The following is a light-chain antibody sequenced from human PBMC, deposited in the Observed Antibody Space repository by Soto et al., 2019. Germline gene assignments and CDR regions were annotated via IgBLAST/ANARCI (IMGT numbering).Light chain of an antibody. Sequence: EIVLTQSPATLSLSPGERATLSCRASQSVSGCLAWYQQKPGQAPRLLIYDASNRATGIPARFSGSGSGTDFTLTISSLEPEDFAVYYCQQYNKWPRTFGQGTKVEIK. J-gene: IGKJ1*01. CDR2: DAS. CDR1: QSVSGC. V-gene: IGKV3-11*01. CDR3: QQYNKWPRT.